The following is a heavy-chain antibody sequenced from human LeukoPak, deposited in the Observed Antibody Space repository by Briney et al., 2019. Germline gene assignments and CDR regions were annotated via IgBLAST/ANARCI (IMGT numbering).Heavy chain of an antibody. CDR2: INPNSGGT. CDR1: GYTFTGYY. V-gene: IGHV1-2*04. D-gene: IGHD3-3*01. Sequence: ASVKVSCKASGYTFTGYYMHWVRQAPGQGLEWMGWINPNSGGTNYAQKFQGWVTMTRDTSISTAYMELSRLRSDDTAVYYCARAERGYYDFWSGYLIGYWGQGTLVTVSS. CDR3: ARAERGYYDFWSGYLIGY. J-gene: IGHJ4*02.